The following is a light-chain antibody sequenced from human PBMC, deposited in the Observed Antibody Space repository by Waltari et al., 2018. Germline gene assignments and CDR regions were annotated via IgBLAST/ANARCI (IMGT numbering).Light chain of an antibody. CDR2: EVS. CDR1: HSDVGAYDF. J-gene: IGLJ1*01. V-gene: IGLV2-14*01. CDR3: SSYTTSSAPGV. Sequence: QSALPQPASVSGSPGQSITLSCSGTHSDVGAYDFVSWYQQHPGKAPHLIIYEVSNRPSGISNRFSASKSGNTASLTISGLQAEDEADYYCSSYTTSSAPGVFGTGTRVTVL.